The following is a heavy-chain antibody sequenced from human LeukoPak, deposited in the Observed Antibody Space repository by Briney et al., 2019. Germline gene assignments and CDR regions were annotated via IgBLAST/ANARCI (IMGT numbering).Heavy chain of an antibody. CDR3: ARDRKDSSGWYAY. Sequence: SETLSLTCTVSGYSISSGYYWGWIRQPPGKGLEWIGSIYHSGSTYYNPSLKSRVTISVDTSKNQFSLKLSSVTAADTAVYYCARDRKDSSGWYAYRGQGTLVTVSS. J-gene: IGHJ4*02. CDR2: IYHSGST. D-gene: IGHD6-19*01. V-gene: IGHV4-38-2*02. CDR1: GYSISSGYY.